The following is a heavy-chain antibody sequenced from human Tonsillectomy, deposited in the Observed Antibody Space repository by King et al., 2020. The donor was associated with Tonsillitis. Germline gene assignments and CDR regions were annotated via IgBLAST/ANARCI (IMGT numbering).Heavy chain of an antibody. D-gene: IGHD3-22*01. Sequence: VQLVESGGGLVLPGGSLRLSCVGSGFTFNSYWMSWVRQAPGKGLEWVANIKKYGSEKYYVDSVKGRFTISRDDAKNSLYLQMNNLRAEDTAVYYCASYYDGSGSADAFDIWGQGTLVTVSS. CDR1: GFTFNSYW. V-gene: IGHV3-7*03. CDR2: IKKYGSEK. CDR3: ASYYDGSGSADAFDI. J-gene: IGHJ3*02.